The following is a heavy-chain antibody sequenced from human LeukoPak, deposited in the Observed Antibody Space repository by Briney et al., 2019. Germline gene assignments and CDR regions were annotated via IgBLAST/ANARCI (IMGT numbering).Heavy chain of an antibody. Sequence: SQTLCLSCAVSGVSFSSGGIHWGCNRPPAGKGLVWVVRIYTSGSKNYNPSLKSRVTISVDTSKNQFSLKLNSVTAADTAVYYCARDPKGKQQLSPNTFDLWGQGTLVTVSS. D-gene: IGHD6-13*01. CDR1: GVSFSSGGIH. J-gene: IGHJ5*02. CDR3: ARDPKGKQQLSPNTFDL. V-gene: IGHV4-61*02. CDR2: IYTSGSK.